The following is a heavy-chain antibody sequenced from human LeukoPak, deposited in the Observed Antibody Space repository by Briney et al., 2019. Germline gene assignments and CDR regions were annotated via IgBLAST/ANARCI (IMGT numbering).Heavy chain of an antibody. CDR2: IYTSGST. Sequence: SETLSLTCTVSGGSISSGSYYWSWIRQPAGKGLEWIGRIYTSGSTNYNPSLKSRVTISVDTSKNQFSLKLSSVTAADTAVYYCARGLWFGELLNWGQGTLVTVSS. D-gene: IGHD3-10*01. CDR1: GGSISSGSYY. J-gene: IGHJ4*02. V-gene: IGHV4-61*02. CDR3: ARGLWFGELLN.